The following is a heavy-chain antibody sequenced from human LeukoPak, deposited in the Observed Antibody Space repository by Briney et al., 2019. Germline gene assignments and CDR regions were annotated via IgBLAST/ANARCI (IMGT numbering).Heavy chain of an antibody. V-gene: IGHV3-23*01. CDR1: GFTFSNYA. CDR3: TTVAGELPFIDL. J-gene: IGHJ4*02. D-gene: IGHD1-26*01. CDR2: ISGSGGST. Sequence: GGSLRLSCAASGFTFSNYAMSWVRQAPGKGLEWVSAISGSGGSTYYADSVKGRFTISRDSSKNTLYLQMNSLRAEDTAVYYCTTVAGELPFIDLWGQGTLVTVSS.